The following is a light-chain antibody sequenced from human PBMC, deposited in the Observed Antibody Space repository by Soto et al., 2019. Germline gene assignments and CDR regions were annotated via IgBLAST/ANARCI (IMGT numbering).Light chain of an antibody. CDR1: SSNIGAGYE. CDR2: ENN. J-gene: IGLJ1*01. Sequence: QSVLTQPPSVSEAPGQRVTISCTGSSSNIGAGYEAHWYQQVPGTAPKLLFYENNNRPSGVPDRFSGSKSGTSASLAITGLQAEAEAEYYCYSYDSSLSGYVCGTGTKVTVL. V-gene: IGLV1-40*01. CDR3: YSYDSSLSGYV.